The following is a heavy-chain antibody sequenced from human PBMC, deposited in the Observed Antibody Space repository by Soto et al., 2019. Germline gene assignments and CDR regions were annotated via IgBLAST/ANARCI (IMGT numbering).Heavy chain of an antibody. D-gene: IGHD5-12*01. V-gene: IGHV1-69*01. CDR3: ARGSHVDIVATIPDPPYYYYGMDV. CDR1: GGTLSSYA. J-gene: IGHJ6*02. Sequence: QVQLVQSGAEVKKPGSSVKVSCKASGGTLSSYAISWVRQAPGQGREWMGGIIPIFGTANYAQKFQGSVTITADETTSTAYMERSSLRSEDTAVYYCARGSHVDIVATIPDPPYYYYGMDVWGQGTTVTVSS. CDR2: IIPIFGTA.